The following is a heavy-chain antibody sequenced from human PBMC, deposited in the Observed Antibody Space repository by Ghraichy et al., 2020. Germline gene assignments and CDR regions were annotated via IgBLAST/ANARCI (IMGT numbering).Heavy chain of an antibody. CDR2: IHYRGAS. CDR1: GGSVSSASYY. Sequence: GSLRLSCTVAGGSVSSASYYWNWIRQPPGKALEWSGLIHYRGASYYNPSLQSRLTISVDTSKNQISLKLRSVTAADRAVYYCARATNPNFYSYYGLDVWGQGTTVTVSS. J-gene: IGHJ6*02. D-gene: IGHD1/OR15-1a*01. V-gene: IGHV4-61*01. CDR3: ARATNPNFYSYYGLDV.